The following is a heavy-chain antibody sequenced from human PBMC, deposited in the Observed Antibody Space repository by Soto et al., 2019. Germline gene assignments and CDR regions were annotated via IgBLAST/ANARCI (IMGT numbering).Heavy chain of an antibody. CDR3: ARDTGYGGRYDY. Sequence: SETLSLTCTVSGDSVSSGSYSWTWIRQPPGKGLEWIGYIFLSGSTNYNPSLKSRVSISVDTSKNQFPLKLSSVTAADTAVYYCARDTGYGGRYDYWGQGTLVTVSS. D-gene: IGHD4-17*01. CDR1: GDSVSSGSYS. CDR2: IFLSGST. J-gene: IGHJ4*02. V-gene: IGHV4-61*01.